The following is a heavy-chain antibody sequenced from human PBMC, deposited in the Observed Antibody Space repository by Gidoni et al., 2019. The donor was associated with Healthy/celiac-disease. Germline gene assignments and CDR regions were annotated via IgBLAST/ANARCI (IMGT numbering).Heavy chain of an antibody. CDR2: IYYSGST. D-gene: IGHD4-17*01. CDR3: AREGYGDYPPVAFDI. J-gene: IGHJ3*02. CDR1: GGSISSYY. Sequence: QVQLQESGPGLVKPSETLSLTCTVSGGSISSYYWSWIRQPPGKGLEWIGYIYYSGSTNYNPSLKSRVTISVDTSKNQFSLKLSSVTAADTAVYYCAREGYGDYPPVAFDIWGQGTMVTVSS. V-gene: IGHV4-59*01.